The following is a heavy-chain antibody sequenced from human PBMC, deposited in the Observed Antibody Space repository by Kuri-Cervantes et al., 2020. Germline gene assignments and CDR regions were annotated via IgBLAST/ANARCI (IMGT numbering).Heavy chain of an antibody. CDR3: ARGAFLPRGVIGY. D-gene: IGHD3-10*01. Sequence: GESLKISCAASGFTFSSYGMHWVRQAPGKGLEWVAVTSYDGSNKYYADSVKGRFTISRDNSKNTLYLQMNSLRAEDTAVYYCARGAFLPRGVIGYWGQGTLVTVSS. V-gene: IGHV3-30*19. CDR1: GFTFSSYG. J-gene: IGHJ4*02. CDR2: TSYDGSNK.